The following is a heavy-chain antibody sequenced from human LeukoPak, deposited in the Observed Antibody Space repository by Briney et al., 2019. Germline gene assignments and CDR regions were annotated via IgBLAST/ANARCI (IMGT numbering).Heavy chain of an antibody. J-gene: IGHJ4*02. CDR2: IFPSGGEI. CDR3: ATYRQVLLPFES. CDR1: GFTFSSYS. Sequence: GGSLTLSCAASGFTFSSYSMNWVRQAPGEGLEWVSSIFPSGGEIHDADSVRGRFTITKDNSKSTLSLKMSSRRAEDTTIYCGATYRQVLLPFESWGQGTLVTVSS. D-gene: IGHD2-8*02. V-gene: IGHV3-21*04.